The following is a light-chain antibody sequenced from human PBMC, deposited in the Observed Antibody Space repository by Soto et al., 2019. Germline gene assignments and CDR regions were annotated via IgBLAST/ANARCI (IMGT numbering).Light chain of an antibody. V-gene: IGKV1-17*01. J-gene: IGKJ1*01. CDR3: LQLNTYPWT. CDR2: AAS. CDR1: QVITND. Sequence: DIQMTQSPSSLSASVGDRLTITCRASQVITNDLGWYQQKPGKAPKRLIYAASTLQSGVPSRFSGSGSGTEFTLTISSLQPEDVARYYCLQLNTYPWTFGQGTKVEIK.